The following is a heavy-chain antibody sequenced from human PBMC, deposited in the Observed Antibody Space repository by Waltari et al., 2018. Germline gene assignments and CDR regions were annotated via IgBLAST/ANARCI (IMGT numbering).Heavy chain of an antibody. V-gene: IGHV4-38-2*01. J-gene: IGHJ5*02. Sequence: QVQLQESGPGLVKPSETLSLTCAVSGYSISSGYYWGWLRQPPGTGLEWIGSIYPSGTTYYNPSLKSRVTISVDTSKNQFSLKLSSVTAADTAVYYCARHKGYCSSTSCPGGWFDPWGQGTLVTVSS. CDR3: ARHKGYCSSTSCPGGWFDP. D-gene: IGHD2-2*01. CDR2: IYPSGTT. CDR1: GYSISSGYY.